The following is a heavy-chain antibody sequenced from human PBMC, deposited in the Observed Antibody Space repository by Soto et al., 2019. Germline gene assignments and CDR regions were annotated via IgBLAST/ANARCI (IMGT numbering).Heavy chain of an antibody. Sequence: QVQLQESGPGLVKPSGTLSLTCAVSGGSISSSNWWSWVRQPPGKGLEWIGEIYHSGTTNYNPSLMSHVPISIGESNSQFSLKVRSGTAADPAVYYWGGGIITMIGVGGGDDAFDIWGQGTMVTVSS. D-gene: IGHD3-22*01. CDR1: GGSISSSNW. CDR3: GGGIITMIGVGGGDDAFDI. J-gene: IGHJ3*02. CDR2: IYHSGTT. V-gene: IGHV4-4*02.